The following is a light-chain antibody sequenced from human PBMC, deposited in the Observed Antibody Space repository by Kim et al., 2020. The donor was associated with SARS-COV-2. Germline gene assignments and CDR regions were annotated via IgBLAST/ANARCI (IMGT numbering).Light chain of an antibody. V-gene: IGKV4-1*01. CDR1: QSVLYSSNKQNY. CDR3: QKYYGSHRT. Sequence: DIVLTQSPDSLSLSLGERATINFKSSQSVLYSSNKQNYLAWYQQKPGQSPKLLIYWASTRESGVPDRFSGSGSGTDFTLTISSLEAEDVASYYCQKYYGSHRTFGQGTKVDIK. CDR2: WAS. J-gene: IGKJ1*01.